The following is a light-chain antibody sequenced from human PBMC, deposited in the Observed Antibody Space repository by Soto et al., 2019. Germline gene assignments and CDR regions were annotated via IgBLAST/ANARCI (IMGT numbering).Light chain of an antibody. Sequence: EIVLTQSPGTLSLSPGERAPLSCRASQSVSSSYLAWSQQNPGQPPRLLIYDASPRATGIPARVPGSQSGPEFTLTISRLLSEDFAVYSCQQSNHWPLTFCGGTNVDLK. CDR3: QQSNHWPLT. V-gene: IGKV3D-15*01. J-gene: IGKJ4*01. CDR2: DAS. CDR1: QSVSSSY.